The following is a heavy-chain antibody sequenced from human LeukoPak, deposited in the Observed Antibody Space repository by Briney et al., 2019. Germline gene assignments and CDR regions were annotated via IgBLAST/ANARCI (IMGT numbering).Heavy chain of an antibody. V-gene: IGHV4-38-2*02. CDR3: ARGLPV. CDR1: DYSISSTYS. Sequence: SETLSLTCSVSDYSISSTYSWGWIRHPPGKGLGWIGGCFQSGNIYYNPSLKSRVTISLDTSKNQFSLELRSVTAADTAIYYCARGLPVWGQGTLVTVSS. J-gene: IGHJ4*02. CDR2: CFQSGNI. D-gene: IGHD6-19*01.